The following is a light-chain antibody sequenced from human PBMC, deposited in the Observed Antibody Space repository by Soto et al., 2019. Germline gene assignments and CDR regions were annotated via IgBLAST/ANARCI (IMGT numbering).Light chain of an antibody. J-gene: IGKJ1*01. CDR3: QHYKSYPEA. CDR1: HSINNW. Sequence: DIQMTQSPSTLSASVGARVTITCRASHSINNWLAWYQQKPGKAPKLLIYKASTLKSGVPSRFRAIGSGTELTITISSLQPDDGETDEGQHYKSYPEAFGQGTKVDIK. V-gene: IGKV1-5*03. CDR2: KAS.